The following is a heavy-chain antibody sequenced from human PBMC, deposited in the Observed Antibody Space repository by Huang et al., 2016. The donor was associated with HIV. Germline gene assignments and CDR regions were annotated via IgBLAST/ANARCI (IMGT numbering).Heavy chain of an antibody. CDR2: IKQDESEK. V-gene: IGHV3-7*01. D-gene: IGHD1-7*01. CDR3: ATKTAAMDI. CDR1: TFRFGAYW. J-gene: IGHJ6*02. Sequence: VESGGRLVQPGGSIRLSCVGSTFRFGAYWMSWVRQSTGKGWGGGGNIKQDESEKYYVDSVKGRFNISRDNAKKVLFLEMNNVRVEDTATYYCATKTAAMDIWGQGTTVTVS.